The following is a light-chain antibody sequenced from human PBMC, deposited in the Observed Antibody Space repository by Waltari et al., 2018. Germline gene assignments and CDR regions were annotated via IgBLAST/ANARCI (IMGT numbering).Light chain of an antibody. V-gene: IGKV3-15*01. CDR1: QSISNN. CDR2: DAS. CDR3: QHYNNWPGWA. J-gene: IGKJ1*01. Sequence: EIIMTQSPATLSVSPGGRATLSCRACQSISNNLAWYQQKPGQAPRLLIYDASTRATDIPARFSGSGSGTEFTLTISSLQSEDFAIYYCQHYNNWPGWAFGQGTEVEI.